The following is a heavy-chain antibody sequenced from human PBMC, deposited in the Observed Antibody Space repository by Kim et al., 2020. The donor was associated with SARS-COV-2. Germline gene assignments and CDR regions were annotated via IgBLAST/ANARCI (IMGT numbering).Heavy chain of an antibody. D-gene: IGHD2-21*01. Sequence: GGYLRLSCAASGFTFSSYEMNWVRQAPGKGLEWVSYISSSGSTIYYADSVKGRFTISRDNAKNSLYLQMNSLRAEDTAVYYCARGMIVGRSYYYGMDVWGQGTTVTVSS. V-gene: IGHV3-48*03. CDR2: ISSSGSTI. CDR1: GFTFSSYE. J-gene: IGHJ6*02. CDR3: ARGMIVGRSYYYGMDV.